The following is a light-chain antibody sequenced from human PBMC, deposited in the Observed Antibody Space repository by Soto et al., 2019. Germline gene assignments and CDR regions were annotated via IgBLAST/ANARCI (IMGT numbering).Light chain of an antibody. J-gene: IGLJ1*01. Sequence: QSVLAQPPSVSGAPGQRVTISCTGISSNIGAGYDVHWYQQLPGTAPKLLIYANNIRPSGVPGRFSGSKSGTSASLAITGLQAEDEADYYCQSYDSSLSGYVFGTGTKVTVL. CDR3: QSYDSSLSGYV. CDR1: SSNIGAGYD. CDR2: ANN. V-gene: IGLV1-40*01.